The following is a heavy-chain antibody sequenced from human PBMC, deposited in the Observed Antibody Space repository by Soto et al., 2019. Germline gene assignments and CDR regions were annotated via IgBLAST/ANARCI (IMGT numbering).Heavy chain of an antibody. V-gene: IGHV3-53*05. J-gene: IGHJ6*02. CDR3: ARSMGPYYYYGMDV. CDR1: GFSVSSSH. Sequence: PGGSLRLSCAASGFSVSSSHMNWVRQAPGKGPEWVSVIYSGGSTYYAVSVKGRFTISRDNSKNTLYLQMNSLRPDDTAVYYCARSMGPYYYYGMDVWGQGTTVTVSS. CDR2: IYSGGST. D-gene: IGHD3-10*01.